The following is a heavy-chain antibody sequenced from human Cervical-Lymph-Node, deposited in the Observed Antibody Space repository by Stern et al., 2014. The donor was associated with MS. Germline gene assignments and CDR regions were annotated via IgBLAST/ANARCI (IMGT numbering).Heavy chain of an antibody. Sequence: VQLVESGGGVVQPGRSLRLSCAASGFVFRRYALHWVRQAPGQGLAWVALISSYGRDKYNTDAGKVRFPVSRDNSNNTVDLEMNSLRLEDTAVYYCAKGGSGSYLDWGQGSLVTVSS. CDR3: AKGGSGSYLD. CDR1: GFVFRRYA. D-gene: IGHD1-26*01. CDR2: ISSYGRDK. J-gene: IGHJ4*02. V-gene: IGHV3-30*14.